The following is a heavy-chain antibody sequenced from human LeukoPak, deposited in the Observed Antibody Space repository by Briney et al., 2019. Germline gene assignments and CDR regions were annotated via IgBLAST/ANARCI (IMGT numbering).Heavy chain of an antibody. Sequence: GGSLRLSCSASGFTFSLYAMSWVRQAPGKGLEWVANIKQDGSEKYYVDSVKGRFTISRDNAKNSLYLQMNSLRAEDTAVYYCARHYGDLPLIDYWGQGTLVTVSS. D-gene: IGHD4-17*01. CDR1: GFTFSLYA. CDR2: IKQDGSEK. V-gene: IGHV3-7*01. J-gene: IGHJ4*02. CDR3: ARHYGDLPLIDY.